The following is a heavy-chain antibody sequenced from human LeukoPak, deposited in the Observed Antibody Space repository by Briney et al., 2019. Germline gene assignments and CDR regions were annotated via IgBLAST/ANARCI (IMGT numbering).Heavy chain of an antibody. CDR2: SNPNSGGT. CDR1: GYTFSGYY. Sequence: ASVKDSCKASGYTFSGYYIHWVRQAPGQGLEWMGCSNPNSGGTHSAQEFQGRVTMTRDTSISTAYMELSRLRSDDTAVYYRARDGGLVYRYGPPIDFWGQGTLVTVSS. D-gene: IGHD4-17*01. V-gene: IGHV1-2*02. J-gene: IGHJ4*02. CDR3: ARDGGLVYRYGPPIDF.